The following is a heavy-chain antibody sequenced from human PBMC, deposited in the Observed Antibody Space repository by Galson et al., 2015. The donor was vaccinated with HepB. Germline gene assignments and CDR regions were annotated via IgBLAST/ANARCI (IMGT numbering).Heavy chain of an antibody. D-gene: IGHD3-3*01. Sequence: SQTLSLTCTVSGGSISSSSYYWGWIRQPPGKGLEWIGSIYYSGSTYYNPSLKSRVTISVDTSKNQFSLKLSSVTAADTAVYYCASGTYYDFWSGYYPYDYWGQGTLVTVSS. J-gene: IGHJ4*02. CDR2: IYYSGST. CDR3: ASGTYYDFWSGYYPYDY. CDR1: GGSISSSSYY. V-gene: IGHV4-39*01.